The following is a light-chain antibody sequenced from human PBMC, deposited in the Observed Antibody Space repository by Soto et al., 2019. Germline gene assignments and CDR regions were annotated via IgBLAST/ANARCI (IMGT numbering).Light chain of an antibody. CDR3: SSYTSSSTLYV. CDR1: SSDIGGYNY. V-gene: IGLV2-14*01. CDR2: EVT. J-gene: IGLJ1*01. Sequence: QSALTQPASVSGSPGQSITISCTGTSSDIGGYNYVSWYQHHPGKAPKVVIYEVTNRPSGVSNRFSGSKSGATASLTISGLHAEDEADYYRSSYTSSSTLYVFGTGTKLTVL.